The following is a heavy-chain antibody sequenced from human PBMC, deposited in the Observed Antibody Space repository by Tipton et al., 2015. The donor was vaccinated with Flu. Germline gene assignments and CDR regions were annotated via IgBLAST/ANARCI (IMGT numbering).Heavy chain of an antibody. CDR3: ATDYYGSGSYYDIDY. CDR1: GGSISTYY. CDR2: INHYGST. J-gene: IGHJ4*02. D-gene: IGHD3-10*01. V-gene: IGHV4-59*12. Sequence: TLSLTCTVSGGSISTYYWSWIRQPPGKGLEWIGEINHYGSTYYSPSLKSRVSISLDKSENQFSLRLSSVTAADTAIYYCATDYYGSGSYYDIDYWGQGTLVTVSS.